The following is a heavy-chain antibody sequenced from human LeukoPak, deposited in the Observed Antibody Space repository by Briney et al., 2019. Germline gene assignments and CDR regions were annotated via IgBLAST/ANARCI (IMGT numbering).Heavy chain of an antibody. CDR1: GGSISSSNW. Sequence: PSETLSLTCAVSGGSISSSNWWSWVRQPPGKGLEWIGEIYHSGSTNYNPSLKSRVTISVDTSKNQFSLKLSSVTAADTAVYYCARDIVVVPAASPFGVVDVWGKGTTVTVSS. J-gene: IGHJ6*04. CDR3: ARDIVVVPAASPFGVVDV. D-gene: IGHD2-2*01. CDR2: IYHSGST. V-gene: IGHV4-4*02.